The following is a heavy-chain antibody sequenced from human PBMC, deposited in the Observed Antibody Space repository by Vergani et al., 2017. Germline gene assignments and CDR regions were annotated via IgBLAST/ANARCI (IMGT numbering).Heavy chain of an antibody. V-gene: IGHV4-4*03. Sequence: QVQLQESGPGLVKPPGTLSLTCAVSGGSISGTNWWSWVRQSPGKGLEWIGEIYHSGSTNYNPSLKSRVTISVDTSKNQFSLKLSSVTAADTAVYYCARSALLLGYGMDVWGQGTTVTVSS. CDR1: GGSISGTNW. D-gene: IGHD2-15*01. J-gene: IGHJ6*02. CDR2: IYHSGST. CDR3: ARSALLLGYGMDV.